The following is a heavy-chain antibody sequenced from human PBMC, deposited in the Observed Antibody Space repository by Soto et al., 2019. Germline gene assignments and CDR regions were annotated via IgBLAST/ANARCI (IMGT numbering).Heavy chain of an antibody. J-gene: IGHJ4*02. CDR3: ASGRDGYNYWPY. CDR1: GFTVSSNY. Sequence: SLRLSCAASGFTVSSNYMSWVRQAPGKGLEWVSVIYSGGSTYYADSVKGRFTISRDNSKNTLYLQMNSLRTEDTAVYYCASGRDGYNYWPYWGQGTLVTVSS. V-gene: IGHV3-53*01. D-gene: IGHD5-12*01. CDR2: IYSGGST.